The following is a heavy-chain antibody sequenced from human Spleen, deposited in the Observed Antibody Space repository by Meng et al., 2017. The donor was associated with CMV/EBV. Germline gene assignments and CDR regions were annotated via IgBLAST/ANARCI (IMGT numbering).Heavy chain of an antibody. CDR1: GFTFSSYA. V-gene: IGHV3-30*04. CDR3: ARDSRAGYTYGYLTFDY. J-gene: IGHJ4*02. CDR2: ISYDGSNK. Sequence: GGSLRLSCAASGFTFSSYAMHWVRQAPGKGLEWVAVISYDGSNKYYADSVKGRFTISRDNSKNPLYLQMNSLRAEDTAVYYCARDSRAGYTYGYLTFDYWGQGTLVTVS. D-gene: IGHD5-18*01.